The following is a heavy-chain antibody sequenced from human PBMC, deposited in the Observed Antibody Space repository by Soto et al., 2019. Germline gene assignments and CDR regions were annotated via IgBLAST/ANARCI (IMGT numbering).Heavy chain of an antibody. CDR1: GVSISSGDYS. CDR3: VSDYTSRSYRSDY. V-gene: IGHV4-30-2*01. J-gene: IGHJ4*02. D-gene: IGHD3-10*01. Sequence: SETLSLTCAVSGVSISSGDYSWSWIRQPPGKALEWIGYIYHTGNTVYNPSLKSRVTISLDRSKNQFSLMLNSVTAADTAVYYCVSDYTSRSYRSDYWGQGTLVTVSS. CDR2: IYHTGNT.